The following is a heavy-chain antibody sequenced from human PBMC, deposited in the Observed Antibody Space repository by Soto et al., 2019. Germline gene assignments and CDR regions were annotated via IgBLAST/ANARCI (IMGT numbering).Heavy chain of an antibody. CDR1: GGSISSSSYY. CDR3: ARHTTVTLKHWYFDL. D-gene: IGHD4-17*01. J-gene: IGHJ2*01. V-gene: IGHV4-39*01. CDR2: IYYSGST. Sequence: QLQLQESGPGLVKPSETLSLTCTVSGGSISSSSYYWGWIRQPPGKGLEWIGSIYYSGSTYYNPSLKSRVTISVDTSKNQFSLKLSSVTAADTAVYYCARHTTVTLKHWYFDLWGRGTLVTVSS.